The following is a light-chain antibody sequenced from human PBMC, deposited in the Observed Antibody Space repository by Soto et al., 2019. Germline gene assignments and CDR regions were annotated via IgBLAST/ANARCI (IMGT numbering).Light chain of an antibody. CDR2: ASS. J-gene: IGKJ3*01. Sequence: DIQMTQSPSSLSASVGDRLTITCRASQRISTYLNWYQQKPGKAPKLLIYASSTLQGGVPSRFSGSASGTDFTLTISSLQPEDFATYYCQQSYSTPFTFGPGTKVDIK. V-gene: IGKV1-39*01. CDR3: QQSYSTPFT. CDR1: QRISTY.